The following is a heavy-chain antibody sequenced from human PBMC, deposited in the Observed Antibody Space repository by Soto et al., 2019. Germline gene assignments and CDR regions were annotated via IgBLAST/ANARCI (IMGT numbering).Heavy chain of an antibody. D-gene: IGHD6-19*01. CDR2: IFSNDEN. CDR3: ARIVEQLLVLVDY. V-gene: IGHV2-26*01. J-gene: IGHJ4*02. CDR1: GFSLSNARMG. Sequence: QVTLKEYGPVLVKPTETLTLTCTVSGFSLSNARMGVSWIRQPPGKALEWLAHIFSNDENSYSTSLKSSLTIPKDTPKSQVVLTKTNMYPVDTATYYCARIVEQLLVLVDYWGQGTLVTVAS.